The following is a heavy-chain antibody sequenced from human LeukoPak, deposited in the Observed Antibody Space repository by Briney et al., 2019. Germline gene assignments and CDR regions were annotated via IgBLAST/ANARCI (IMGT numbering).Heavy chain of an antibody. D-gene: IGHD6-19*01. Sequence: GASVKVSCKASGYTFTSYGISRVRQAPGQGLEWMGWISAYNGNTNYAQKHPGRVTLTTDTYTSTAYMKLRSVRSDDTAVYYCAKDGSIAVAGTLGYWGQGTLVTVSS. CDR2: ISAYNGNT. CDR3: AKDGSIAVAGTLGY. CDR1: GYTFTSYG. J-gene: IGHJ4*02. V-gene: IGHV1-18*01.